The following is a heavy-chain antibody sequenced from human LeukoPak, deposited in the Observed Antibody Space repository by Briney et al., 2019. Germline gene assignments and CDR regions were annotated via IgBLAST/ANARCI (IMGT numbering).Heavy chain of an antibody. Sequence: GRSLRLSCAASGFTFDDYAMHWVRQAPGKGLEWVSGISWNSGSIGHADSVKGRFTISRDNAKNSLYLQMNSLRAGDTALYYCAKAPPHDSSGYYFDYWGQGTLVTVSS. D-gene: IGHD3-22*01. CDR2: ISWNSGSI. CDR3: AKAPPHDSSGYYFDY. CDR1: GFTFDDYA. J-gene: IGHJ4*02. V-gene: IGHV3-9*01.